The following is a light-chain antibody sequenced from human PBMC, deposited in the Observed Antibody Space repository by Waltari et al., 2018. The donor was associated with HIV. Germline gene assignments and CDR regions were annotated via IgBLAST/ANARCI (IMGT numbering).Light chain of an antibody. CDR3: ATWDDSLSGLWV. Sequence: QSVLTQPPSASGTPGQRVTISCSGSSSNIGSSYVYWYQQLPGTAPKLLMYRNKKRPSGVPDRFSGSKSGTSASLAISGLRSEDEADYYCATWDDSLSGLWVFGGGTKLTVL. J-gene: IGLJ3*02. CDR1: SSNIGSSY. V-gene: IGLV1-47*01. CDR2: RNK.